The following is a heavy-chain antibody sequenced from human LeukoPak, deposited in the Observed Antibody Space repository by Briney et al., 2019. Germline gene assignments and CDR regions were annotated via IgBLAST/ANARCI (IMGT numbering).Heavy chain of an antibody. CDR2: ISYDGSNK. Sequence: GGSLRLSCAASGFTFSSYAMHWVRQAPGKGLEWVAVISYDGSNKYYADSVKGRFTISRDNSKNTLYLQMNSLRAEDTAVYYCARGMGSNGGYYGMDVWAQGTTVTVSS. CDR3: ARGMGSNGGYYGMDV. J-gene: IGHJ6*02. V-gene: IGHV3-30-3*01. CDR1: GFTFSSYA. D-gene: IGHD1-26*01.